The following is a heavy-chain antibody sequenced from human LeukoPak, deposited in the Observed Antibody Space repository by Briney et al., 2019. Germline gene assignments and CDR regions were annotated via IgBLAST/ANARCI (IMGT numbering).Heavy chain of an antibody. D-gene: IGHD2-21*02. J-gene: IGHJ3*02. V-gene: IGHV3-30*04. CDR3: ARAYCGGDCPHDAFDI. CDR2: ISYDGSNK. CDR1: GFTFSSYA. Sequence: PGGSLRLSCAASGFTFSSYAMHWVRQAPGKGLEWVAVISYDGSNKYYADSVKGRFTISRVNSKNTLYLQMNSLRAEDTAVYYCARAYCGGDCPHDAFDIWGQGTMVTVSS.